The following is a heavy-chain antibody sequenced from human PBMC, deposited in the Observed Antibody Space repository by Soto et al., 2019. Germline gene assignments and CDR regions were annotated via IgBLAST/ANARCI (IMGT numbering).Heavy chain of an antibody. CDR2: IYYSGST. Sequence: SETLSLTCTVSGGSISSYYWSWIRQPPGKGLEWIGYIYYSGSTNYNPSLKSRVTISVDTSKNQFSLKLSSVTAADTAVYYCARHIRLEYISSWGRAKKNWFDPWGQRSLVTGSS. J-gene: IGHJ5*02. V-gene: IGHV4-59*08. CDR1: GGSISSYY. CDR3: ARHIRLEYISSWGRAKKNWFDP. D-gene: IGHD6-6*01.